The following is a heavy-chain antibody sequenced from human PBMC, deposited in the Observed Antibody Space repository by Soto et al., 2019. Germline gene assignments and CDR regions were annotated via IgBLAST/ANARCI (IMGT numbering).Heavy chain of an antibody. CDR2: IYYSGSA. D-gene: IGHD2-15*01. CDR1: GGSLSSYY. CDR3: ARAGAATLSDY. V-gene: IGHV4-59*01. Sequence: PSETLSLTCTVSGGSLSSYYCSWIRQPPGKGLEWIGYIYYSGSANYNPSLKSRVTISVDTSKNQFSLKLSSVTAADTAVYYCARAGAATLSDYWGQGTLVTVSS. J-gene: IGHJ4*02.